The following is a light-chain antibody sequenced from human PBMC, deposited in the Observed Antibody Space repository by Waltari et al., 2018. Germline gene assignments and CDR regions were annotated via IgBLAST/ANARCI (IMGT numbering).Light chain of an antibody. CDR3: CSYAAGHSFL. V-gene: IGLV2-8*01. Sequence: QSALTQPPSASGSPGQSVTISCTGTSSDIDEYEFVSWYQQHPGQAPKLIIFDVNKRPSGVPDRFSGSKSGNMASLTVSGLQPEVDADYFCCSYAAGHSFLFGGGTKLTVL. J-gene: IGLJ2*01. CDR1: SSDIDEYEF. CDR2: DVN.